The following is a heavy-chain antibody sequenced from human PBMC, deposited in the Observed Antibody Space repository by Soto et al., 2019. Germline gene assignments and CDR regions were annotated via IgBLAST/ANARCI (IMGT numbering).Heavy chain of an antibody. CDR1: GFTFSSSG. CDR3: AKEFHSWNYFDY. D-gene: IGHD1-20*01. CDR2: ISYDGSNK. Sequence: GGSLRLSCAASGFTFSSSGMHWVRQAPGKGLEWVAVISYDGSNKFYADSVKGRFAISRDNFRNTLYLQMNSLRAEDTAVYYCAKEFHSWNYFDYWGQGTLVTVSS. J-gene: IGHJ4*02. V-gene: IGHV3-30*18.